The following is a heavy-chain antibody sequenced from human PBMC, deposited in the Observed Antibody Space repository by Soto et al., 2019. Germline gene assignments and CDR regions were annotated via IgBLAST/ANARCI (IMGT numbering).Heavy chain of an antibody. Sequence: ASVKVSCKASGYTFTSYYMHWVRQAPGQGLEWMGIINPSGGSTSYAQKFQGRVTMTRDTSTSTVYMELSSLRSEDTAVYYCASWTRCSSTSCYNGPGVAFDIWGQGAMVTVSS. CDR2: INPSGGST. J-gene: IGHJ3*02. V-gene: IGHV1-46*01. D-gene: IGHD2-2*02. CDR3: ASWTRCSSTSCYNGPGVAFDI. CDR1: GYTFTSYY.